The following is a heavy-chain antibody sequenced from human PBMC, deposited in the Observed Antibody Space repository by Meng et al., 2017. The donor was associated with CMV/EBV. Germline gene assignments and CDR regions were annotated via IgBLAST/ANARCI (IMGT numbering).Heavy chain of an antibody. CDR3: ARDPVRSPSF. Sequence: ETLSLTCAASGFTFSDYWMHWVRKVPGKGLLWVSHINEDGSETNYADAVKGRFTIWRDNTKNTMYLQMNYLRAEDTAVYYCARDPVRSPSFWGQGILVTVSS. D-gene: IGHD3-10*01. V-gene: IGHV3-74*01. CDR2: INEDGSET. J-gene: IGHJ4*02. CDR1: GFTFSDYW.